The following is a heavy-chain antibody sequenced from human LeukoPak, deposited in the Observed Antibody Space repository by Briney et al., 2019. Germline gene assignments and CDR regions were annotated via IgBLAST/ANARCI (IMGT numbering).Heavy chain of an antibody. CDR3: ARERGGFAITTPCGNWFDP. V-gene: IGHV4-39*07. D-gene: IGHD1-26*01. CDR1: GGSISSSSAY. J-gene: IGHJ5*02. Sequence: KPSETLSLTCTVSGGSISSSSAYWGWIRQPPGKGLEWIGEIFHSGNTDYNPSLKSRVTVSVDKSKNQLSLTLRSVTAADTAVYYCARERGGFAITTPCGNWFDPWGQGTLVTVSS. CDR2: IFHSGNT.